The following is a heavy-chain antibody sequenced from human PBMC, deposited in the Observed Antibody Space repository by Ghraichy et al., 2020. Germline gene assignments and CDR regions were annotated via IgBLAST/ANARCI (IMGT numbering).Heavy chain of an antibody. Sequence: SQTLSLTCAISGDCVSSNSAAWNWTRQSPWRGLEWLGRTYYRSNWYNDCAVSVKSRITINLDTSKNQFSLQLNSVTPEDTAVYYGARVVSGWYAFDIWGQGTMVTVSS. CDR3: ARVVSGWYAFDI. V-gene: IGHV6-1*01. CDR1: GDCVSSNSAA. D-gene: IGHD6-19*01. J-gene: IGHJ3*02. CDR2: TYYRSNWYN.